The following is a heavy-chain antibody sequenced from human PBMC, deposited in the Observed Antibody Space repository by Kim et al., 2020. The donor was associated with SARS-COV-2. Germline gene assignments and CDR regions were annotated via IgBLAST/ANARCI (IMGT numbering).Heavy chain of an antibody. D-gene: IGHD6-6*01. CDR2: IYYRGST. Sequence: SETLSLTCTVSGGSISSPSYYWGWIRQPPGKGLEWIASIYYRGSTFHNPSLKSQITISVDASKNQFSLKLTSVTAADTALYYCPRYRAARPNWFDPWGQG. CDR1: GGSISSPSYY. V-gene: IGHV4-39*01. CDR3: PRYRAARPNWFDP. J-gene: IGHJ5*02.